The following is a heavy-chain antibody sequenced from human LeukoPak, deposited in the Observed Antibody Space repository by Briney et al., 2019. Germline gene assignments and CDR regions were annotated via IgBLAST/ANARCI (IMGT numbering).Heavy chain of an antibody. V-gene: IGHV4-59*01. CDR1: GGSISSNF. Sequence: SETLSLTCTVSGGSISSNFWSWIRQPPGKGLEWIGYIYYSGSTNHNPSLKSRVTISVDTSKNQFSLKLSSVTAADTAVYYCARGEYYDNLTGYYNWFDPWGQGTPVTVSS. D-gene: IGHD3-9*01. CDR2: IYYSGST. CDR3: ARGEYYDNLTGYYNWFDP. J-gene: IGHJ5*02.